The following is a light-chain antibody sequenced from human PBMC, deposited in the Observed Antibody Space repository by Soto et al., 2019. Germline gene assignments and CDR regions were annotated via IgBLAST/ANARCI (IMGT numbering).Light chain of an antibody. V-gene: IGKV3-11*01. J-gene: IGKJ5*01. CDR2: DIS. CDR3: QQRSNRIT. CDR1: QSVAGS. Sequence: EFVLTQSRATLSLSPGERAILSFRASQSVAGSLAWYQQKPGQAPRLLIYDISTRAAAIPARFSGSGSGTDFTLTVSSLEPEDFALYYCQQRSNRITFGQGTRLEIK.